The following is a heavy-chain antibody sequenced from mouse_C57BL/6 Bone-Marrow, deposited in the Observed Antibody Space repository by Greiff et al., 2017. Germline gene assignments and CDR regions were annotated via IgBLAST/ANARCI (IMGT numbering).Heavy chain of an antibody. Sequence: VQLQQPGAELVKPGASVKMSCKASGYTFTSYWITWVKQRPGQGLEWIGDIYPGSGSTNYNEKFKSKATLTVDTSSSTAYMQLSSLTSEDSAVYYCARHYGSSVYYFDYWGQGTTLTVSS. CDR1: GYTFTSYW. V-gene: IGHV1-55*01. J-gene: IGHJ2*01. CDR2: IYPGSGST. D-gene: IGHD1-1*01. CDR3: ARHYGSSVYYFDY.